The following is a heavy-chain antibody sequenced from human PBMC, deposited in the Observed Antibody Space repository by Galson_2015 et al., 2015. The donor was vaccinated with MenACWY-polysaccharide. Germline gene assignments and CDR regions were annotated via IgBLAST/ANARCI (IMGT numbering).Heavy chain of an antibody. D-gene: IGHD2-15*01. J-gene: IGHJ4*02. V-gene: IGHV4-61*02. CDR3: ARGVSNNWVVKGYFDF. CDR2: VSASGDT. Sequence: TLSLTCTVSGVSITTGSYLWTWVRQSAGKGLEWIGRVSASGDTNDNPSLTNRVSISMDASKNQFSLMLNSVTAADTAVYYCARGVSNNWVVKGYFDFWGQGALVTVSS. CDR1: GVSITTGSYL.